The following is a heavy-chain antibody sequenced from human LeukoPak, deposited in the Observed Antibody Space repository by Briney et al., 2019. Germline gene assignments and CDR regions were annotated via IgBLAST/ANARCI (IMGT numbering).Heavy chain of an antibody. J-gene: IGHJ4*02. V-gene: IGHV3-74*01. CDR1: GLTCSNYG. D-gene: IGHD3-10*01. CDR3: ARNYKGMSN. Sequence: GGSLRLCGAASGLTCSNYGRMWVRQAPGKGLVRVSYINNDGRSATYADSVKGRFAISRDDAKNTLYKQMNSLNAEVFAMYYCARNYKGMSNWGRGTLVIVSS. CDR2: INNDGRSA.